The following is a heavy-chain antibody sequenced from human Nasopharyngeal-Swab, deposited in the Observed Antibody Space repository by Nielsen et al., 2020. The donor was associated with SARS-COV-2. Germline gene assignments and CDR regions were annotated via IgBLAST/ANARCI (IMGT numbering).Heavy chain of an antibody. Sequence: GGSLRLSCAASGFTFRLYDLTWVRQAPGKGLEWASGISSSGGATYYAASVKGRFTISRENSKNTLYLQMDSLRAEDTATYYCTKELYDYVWGRGAFDVWGHGTMVTVSS. CDR2: ISSSGGAT. V-gene: IGHV3-23*01. CDR1: GFTFRLYD. D-gene: IGHD3-16*01. J-gene: IGHJ3*01. CDR3: TKELYDYVWGRGAFDV.